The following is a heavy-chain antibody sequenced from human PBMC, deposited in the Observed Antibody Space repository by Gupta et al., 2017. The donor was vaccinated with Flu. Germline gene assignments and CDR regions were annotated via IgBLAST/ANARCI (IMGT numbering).Heavy chain of an antibody. D-gene: IGHD6-13*01. V-gene: IGHV4-59*08. CDR1: GGSIGTYY. CDR3: AQQLPPNDI. J-gene: IGHJ3*02. Sequence: QVQLQESGPGLVKPSETLSLTCTVSGGSIGTYYWSWIRQPPGKGLEWIGYVYYSGTTNYNPSLKSRVTTSVDMSKNQFSLRLNSVTAADTAVYYCAQQLPPNDIWGQGIMVTVSA. CDR2: VYYSGTT.